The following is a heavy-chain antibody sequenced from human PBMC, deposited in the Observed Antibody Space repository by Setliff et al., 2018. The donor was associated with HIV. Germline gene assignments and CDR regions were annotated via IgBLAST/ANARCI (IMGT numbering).Heavy chain of an antibody. CDR2: IYGSGTT. Sequence: SETLSLTCTVAGASMTSHYLTWIRQPRGMGLEWIGNIYGSGTTKYNPSLRSRVTISVDKAKNQLSLSLDSVTAADTAVYYCATDPKGDGWAYFDSWGQGTLVTVSS. CDR1: GASMTSHY. J-gene: IGHJ4*02. D-gene: IGHD6-19*01. CDR3: ATDPKGDGWAYFDS. V-gene: IGHV4-59*11.